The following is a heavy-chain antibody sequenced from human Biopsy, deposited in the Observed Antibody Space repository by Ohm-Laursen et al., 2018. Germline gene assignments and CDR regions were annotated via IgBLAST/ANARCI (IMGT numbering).Heavy chain of an antibody. V-gene: IGHV1-69*06. D-gene: IGHD3-22*01. CDR2: SIPLFTTA. CDR3: ARFPLGAYDDSGAYRAVEHWYFDL. Sequence: SVTASRTVSGGTLTNHAIGWVRHPPGHGLEWVGSSIPLFTTANQADEFQGRVTLTADKSTTTAYMELSCLRSEDTAIYYCARFPLGAYDDSGAYRAVEHWYFDLWGRGTLVTVSS. J-gene: IGHJ2*01. CDR1: GGTLTNHA.